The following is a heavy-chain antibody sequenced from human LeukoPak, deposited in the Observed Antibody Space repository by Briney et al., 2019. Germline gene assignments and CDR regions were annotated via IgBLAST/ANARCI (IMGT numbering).Heavy chain of an antibody. V-gene: IGHV4-59*08. J-gene: IGHJ4*02. D-gene: IGHD6-13*01. CDR3: ARRIAAAGRFDY. Sequence: SETLSLTCTVSGGSISSYYWSWIRQPPGKGLEWIGYIYYSGSTIYNPSLKSRVTISVDTSKNQFSPKLSSVTAADTAVYYCARRIAAAGRFDYWGQGTLVAVSS. CDR2: IYYSGST. CDR1: GGSISSYY.